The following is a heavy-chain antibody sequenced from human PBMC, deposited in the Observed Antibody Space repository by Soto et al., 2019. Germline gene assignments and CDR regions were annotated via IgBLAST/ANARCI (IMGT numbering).Heavy chain of an antibody. CDR1: GASISSSSYF. CDR3: ARHPSDFWFDP. V-gene: IGHV4-39*01. CDR2: IYYSGST. D-gene: IGHD2-21*02. J-gene: IGHJ5*02. Sequence: PSETLSLTCSVAGASISSSSYFWGWIRQPPGKGLEWIGSIYYSGSTYYNPSLKSRVTVSVDTSKNQFSLKLSSVTAADTAVYYCARHPSDFWFDPCGQGALVTVSS.